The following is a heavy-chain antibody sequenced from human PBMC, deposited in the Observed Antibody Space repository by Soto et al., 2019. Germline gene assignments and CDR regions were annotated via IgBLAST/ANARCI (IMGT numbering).Heavy chain of an antibody. Sequence: PSETLSLTCTVSGGSISSYYWSWIRQPPGKGLEWIGYIYYSGSTNYNPSLKSRVTISVDTSKNQFSLELSSVTAADTAVYYCARGEVATTGPYGMDVWGQGTTVTVSS. CDR1: GGSISSYY. CDR2: IYYSGST. J-gene: IGHJ6*02. V-gene: IGHV4-59*01. D-gene: IGHD5-12*01. CDR3: ARGEVATTGPYGMDV.